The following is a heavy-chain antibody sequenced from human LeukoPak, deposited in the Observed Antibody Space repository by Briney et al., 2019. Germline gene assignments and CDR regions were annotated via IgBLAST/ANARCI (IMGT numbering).Heavy chain of an antibody. D-gene: IGHD2-2*01. CDR3: ASPVSLAGFDY. CDR1: GGSISSYY. J-gene: IGHJ4*02. Sequence: PSETLSLTCTVSGGSISSYYWSWIRQPPGKGLEWIGYIYYSGSTNYKPSLKSRVTISVDTSKNQFSLKLSSVTAADTAVYYCASPVSLAGFDYWGQGTLVTVSS. CDR2: IYYSGST. V-gene: IGHV4-59*01.